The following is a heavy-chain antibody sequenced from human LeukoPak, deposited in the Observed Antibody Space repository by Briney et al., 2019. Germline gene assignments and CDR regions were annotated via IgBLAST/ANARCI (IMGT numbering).Heavy chain of an antibody. Sequence: SETLSLTCTVSGGSISSGSYYWSWIRQPAGKGLEWIGRIYTSGSTNYNPSLKSRVTISVDTSKNQFSLKLSSVTAADTAVYYCAREDYDFWSGYYASSFDYYYMDVWGKGTTVTVSS. V-gene: IGHV4-61*02. J-gene: IGHJ6*03. CDR3: AREDYDFWSGYYASSFDYYYMDV. CDR1: GGSISSGSYY. CDR2: IYTSGST. D-gene: IGHD3-3*01.